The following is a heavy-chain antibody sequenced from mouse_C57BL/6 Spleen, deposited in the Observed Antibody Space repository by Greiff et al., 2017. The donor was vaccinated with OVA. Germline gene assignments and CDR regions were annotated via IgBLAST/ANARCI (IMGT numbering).Heavy chain of an antibody. CDR2: ISYDGSN. J-gene: IGHJ4*01. D-gene: IGHD1-1*01. V-gene: IGHV3-6*01. Sequence: VQLQQSGPGLVKPSQSLSLTCSVTGYSITSGYYWNWIRQFPGNKLEWMGYISYDGSNNYNPSLKNRISITRDTSKNQFFLKLNSVTTEDTATYYCASPTVVAHYSMDYWGQGTSVTVSS. CDR3: ASPTVVAHYSMDY. CDR1: GYSITSGYY.